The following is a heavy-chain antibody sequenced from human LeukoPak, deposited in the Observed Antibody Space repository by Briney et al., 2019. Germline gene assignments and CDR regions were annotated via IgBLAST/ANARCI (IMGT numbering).Heavy chain of an antibody. CDR1: GFTFGNAW. CDR3: AKGNGDSTYGNYYYGMDV. Sequence: GGSLRLSCAASGFTFGNAWMSWVRQAPGKGLEWVGRIKSKTDGGTTDYAAPVKGRFTISRDDSRTTLYLQMNSLRAEDTAVYYCAKGNGDSTYGNYYYGMDVWGQGTTVTVSS. CDR2: IKSKTDGGTT. V-gene: IGHV3-15*01. J-gene: IGHJ6*02. D-gene: IGHD4-17*01.